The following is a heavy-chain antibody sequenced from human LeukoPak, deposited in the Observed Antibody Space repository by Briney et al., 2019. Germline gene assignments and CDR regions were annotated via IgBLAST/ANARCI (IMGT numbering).Heavy chain of an antibody. V-gene: IGHV1-8*02. CDR1: GGTFSSYA. CDR3: ARGRSIAARQDWFDP. J-gene: IGHJ5*02. CDR2: MNPNSGNT. Sequence: ASVKVSCKASGGTFSSYAISWVRQAPGQGLEWMGWMNPNSGNTGYAQKFQGRVTMTRNTSISTAYMELSSLRSEDTAVYYCARGRSIAARQDWFDPWGQGTLVTVSS. D-gene: IGHD6-6*01.